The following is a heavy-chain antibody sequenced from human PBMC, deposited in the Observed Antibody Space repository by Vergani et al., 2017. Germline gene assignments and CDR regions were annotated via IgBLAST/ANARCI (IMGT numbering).Heavy chain of an antibody. D-gene: IGHD3-10*01. CDR1: GFTFSSYA. CDR2: ISESGVST. J-gene: IGHJ6*03. Sequence: EVQLLESGGGLLQPGGSLRLSCAASGFTFSSYAMSWVRQAPGKGLEWVSTISESGVSTYYADSVTGRFTISRDNSKNTLYLQMNSLRAEDTAVYYCAKGGCLGYYYMHVWGKGTTVTVSS. CDR3: AKGGCLGYYYMHV. V-gene: IGHV3-23*01.